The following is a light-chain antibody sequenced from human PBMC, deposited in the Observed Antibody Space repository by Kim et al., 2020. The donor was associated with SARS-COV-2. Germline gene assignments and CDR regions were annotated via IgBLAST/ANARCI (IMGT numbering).Light chain of an antibody. CDR1: QGISSH. CDR2: DAS. V-gene: IGKV1-9*01. CDR3: QQLNVYPLT. Sequence: IQLTQSPSSLSASVGDRVTITCRASQGISSHLAWYQQKPGKAPNLLIYDASTLQSGVPSRFSGSGSGTDFTLTISSLQPEDFATYYCQQLNVYPLTFGGRTKLEI. J-gene: IGKJ4*01.